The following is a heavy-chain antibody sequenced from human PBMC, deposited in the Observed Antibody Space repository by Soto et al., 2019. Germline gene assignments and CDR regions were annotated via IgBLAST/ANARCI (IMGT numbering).Heavy chain of an antibody. V-gene: IGHV3-21*01. J-gene: IGHJ6*02. D-gene: IGHD4-17*01. CDR1: GFTFSSYS. Sequence: GGSLRLSCAASGFTFSSYSMNWVRQAPGKGLEWVASISSSSSYIYYADSVKGRFTISRDNAKNSLYLQMNSLRAEDTAVYYCARECGDYGDLPNYYYYGMDVWGQGTTVTVSS. CDR3: ARECGDYGDLPNYYYYGMDV. CDR2: ISSSSSYI.